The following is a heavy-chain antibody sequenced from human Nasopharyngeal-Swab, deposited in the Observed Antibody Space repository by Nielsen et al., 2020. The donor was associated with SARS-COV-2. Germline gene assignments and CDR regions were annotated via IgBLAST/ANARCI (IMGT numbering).Heavy chain of an antibody. Sequence: SVKVSCKAPGGTFSSYAISWVRQAPGQGLEWMGGIIPIFGTANYAQKFQGRVTITADESTSTAYMELSSLRSEDTAVYYCARVYYYDSSGYYLDYWGQGTLVTVSS. CDR3: ARVYYYDSSGYYLDY. V-gene: IGHV1-69*13. CDR1: GGTFSSYA. J-gene: IGHJ4*02. CDR2: IIPIFGTA. D-gene: IGHD3-22*01.